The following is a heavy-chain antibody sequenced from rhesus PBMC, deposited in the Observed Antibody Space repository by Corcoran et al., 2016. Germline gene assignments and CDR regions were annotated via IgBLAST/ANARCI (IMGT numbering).Heavy chain of an antibody. V-gene: IGHV4-106*01. CDR3: VTTGSTFDY. J-gene: IGHJ4*01. Sequence: QVQLQESGPGLVKPSETLSLTCDVSGAYISGHSYYTWNRQPPGKGLEWIVNIYGSGGGTNYNPSLKNRVTISIDTSKNQFSLKLSSVTAADTALYYCVTTGSTFDYWAQGVLVTVSS. CDR2: IYGSGGGT. D-gene: IGHD3-34*01. CDR1: GAYISGHSY.